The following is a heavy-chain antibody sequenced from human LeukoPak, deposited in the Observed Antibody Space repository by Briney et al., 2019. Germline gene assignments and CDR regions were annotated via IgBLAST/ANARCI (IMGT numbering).Heavy chain of an antibody. CDR1: GFTFSSYA. CDR2: ISYDGSNK. Sequence: GGSPRLSCAASGFTFSSYAMHWVRQAPGKGLEWVAVISYDGSNKYYADSVKGRFTISRDSSKNTLYLQMNSLRAEDTAVYYCARDSGTGDFDYWGQGTLVTVSS. D-gene: IGHD7-27*01. CDR3: ARDSGTGDFDY. J-gene: IGHJ4*02. V-gene: IGHV3-30-3*01.